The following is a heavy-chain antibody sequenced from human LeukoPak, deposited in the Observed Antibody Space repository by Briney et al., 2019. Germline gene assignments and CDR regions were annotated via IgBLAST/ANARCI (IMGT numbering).Heavy chain of an antibody. D-gene: IGHD1-7*01. CDR2: ISAYNGNT. CDR3: ARLPPWGTPDYYYGMDV. Sequence: GSVKVSCKASGYTFTSYGISWVRQAPGQGLEWMGWISAYNGNTNYAQKLQGRVTMTTDTSTSTAYMELRSLRSDDTAVYYCARLPPWGTPDYYYGMDVWGQGTTVTVSS. CDR1: GYTFTSYG. J-gene: IGHJ6*02. V-gene: IGHV1-18*01.